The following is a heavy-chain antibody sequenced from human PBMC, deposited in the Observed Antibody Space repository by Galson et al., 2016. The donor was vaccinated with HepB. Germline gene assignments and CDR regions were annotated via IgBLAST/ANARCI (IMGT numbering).Heavy chain of an antibody. V-gene: IGHV1-8*01. CDR1: GYTVTSYD. CDR3: ARGGPGRRTAVPDY. D-gene: IGHD2-8*02. CDR2: MNLDSGNT. Sequence: SVKVSCKASGYTVTSYDMNWVRQATGQGLEWMGWMNLDSGNTGYGQKFEGRVTLTRDTSISTAYTELSSLRSEDTAVYFCARGGPGRRTAVPDYWGQGTLVTVSS. J-gene: IGHJ4*02.